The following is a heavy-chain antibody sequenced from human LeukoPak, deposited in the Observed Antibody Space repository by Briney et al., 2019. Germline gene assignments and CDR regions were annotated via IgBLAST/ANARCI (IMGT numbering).Heavy chain of an antibody. CDR3: AREPLAVTAANNAFDF. CDR1: GYTFTDYY. V-gene: IGHV1-2*02. J-gene: IGHJ3*01. D-gene: IGHD2-15*01. CDR2: LNPNNGDT. Sequence: ASVKVSCKASGYTFTDYYMHWVRQAPGQGLEWVGWLNPNNGDTGSAQKFQGRVTMTRDTSIRTAYMELSRLTSDDTATYYCAREPLAVTAANNAFDFWGQGTMVTVSS.